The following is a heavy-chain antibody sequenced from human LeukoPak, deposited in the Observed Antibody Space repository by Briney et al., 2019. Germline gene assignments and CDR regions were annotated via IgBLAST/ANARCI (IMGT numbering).Heavy chain of an antibody. Sequence: PSQTLSLTCTVSGGSISTGSYCWSWIRQPPGKGLEWIGSIYHSGSTYYNPSLKSRVTISVDTSKNQFSLKLSSVTAADTAVYYCARDLSGYHPDHNWFDPWGQGTLVTVSS. D-gene: IGHD5-12*01. J-gene: IGHJ5*02. CDR3: ARDLSGYHPDHNWFDP. CDR2: IYHSGST. CDR1: GGSISTGSYC. V-gene: IGHV4-39*07.